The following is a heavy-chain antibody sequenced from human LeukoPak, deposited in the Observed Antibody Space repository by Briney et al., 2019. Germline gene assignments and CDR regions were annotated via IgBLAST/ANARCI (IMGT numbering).Heavy chain of an antibody. D-gene: IGHD3-22*01. CDR3: ARATGYYDSSGYYDPVSNFDY. CDR2: INHSGST. J-gene: IGHJ4*02. V-gene: IGHV4-39*07. Sequence: PSETLSLTCTVSGGSISSSSYYWSWIRQPRGKGLEWIGEINHSGSTNYNPSLKSRVTISVDTSKNQFSLKLSSVTAADTAVYYCARATGYYDSSGYYDPVSNFDYWGQGTLVTVSS. CDR1: GGSISSSSYY.